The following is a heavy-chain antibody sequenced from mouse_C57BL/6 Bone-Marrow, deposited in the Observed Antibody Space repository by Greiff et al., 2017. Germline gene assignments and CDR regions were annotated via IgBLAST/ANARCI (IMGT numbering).Heavy chain of an antibody. V-gene: IGHV5-4*01. D-gene: IGHD1-1*01. CDR2: ISDGGSYT. Sequence: EVQGVESGGGLVKPGGSLKLSCAASGFTFSSYAMSWVRQTPEKRLEWVATISDGGSYTYYPDNVKGRFTISRDNAKNNLYLQMSHLKSEDTAMYYCARDTPHYYGSSRTWFAYWGQGTLVTVSA. CDR1: GFTFSSYA. J-gene: IGHJ3*01. CDR3: ARDTPHYYGSSRTWFAY.